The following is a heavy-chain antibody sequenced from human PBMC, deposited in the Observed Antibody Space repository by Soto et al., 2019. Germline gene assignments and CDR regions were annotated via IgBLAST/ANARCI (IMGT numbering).Heavy chain of an antibody. J-gene: IGHJ6*02. D-gene: IGHD3-3*01. CDR1: GYTFTSYG. Sequence: ASVKVSCKASGYTFTSYGISWVRQAPGQGLEWMGWISAYNGNTNYAQKLQGRVTMTTDTSTSTAYMELRSLRSDDNAVYDCAGDLTDFYSGRIPRSYYCGMDVWGGGTTVTVP. V-gene: IGHV1-18*04. CDR3: AGDLTDFYSGRIPRSYYCGMDV. CDR2: ISAYNGNT.